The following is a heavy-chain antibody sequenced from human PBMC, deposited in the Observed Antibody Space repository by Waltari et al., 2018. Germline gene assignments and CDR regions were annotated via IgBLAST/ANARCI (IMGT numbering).Heavy chain of an antibody. CDR3: ARGRLAAAGRVDY. V-gene: IGHV4-34*01. Sequence: QVQLQQWGAGLLKPSETLSLTCAVYGGSFRGYYWSWIRQPPGKGLEGIGEMKQRGSTKKNRAVKSRVTISEDTSKNEFCLKLSSGTAADTAVYYCARGRLAAAGRVDYWGQGTLVTVSS. J-gene: IGHJ4*02. D-gene: IGHD6-13*01. CDR1: GGSFRGYY. CDR2: MKQRGST.